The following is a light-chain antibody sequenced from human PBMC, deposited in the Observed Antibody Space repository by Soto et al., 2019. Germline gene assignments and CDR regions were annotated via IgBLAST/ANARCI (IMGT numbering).Light chain of an antibody. Sequence: AIQLTQSPSSLSASVGDRVTITCRASQDIRGALAWYQQKPGKAPKILIYDVSTLESGVPSRFSGSSSGTESTLTISSLQPVDFATYYCQQSNSYPITFGQGTRLEIK. CDR3: QQSNSYPIT. J-gene: IGKJ5*01. V-gene: IGKV1-13*02. CDR2: DVS. CDR1: QDIRGA.